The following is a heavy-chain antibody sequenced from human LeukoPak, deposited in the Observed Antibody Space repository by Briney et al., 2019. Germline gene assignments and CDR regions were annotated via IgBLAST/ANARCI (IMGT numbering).Heavy chain of an antibody. CDR1: GFSFSGSA. V-gene: IGHV3-73*01. Sequence: GGSLRLSCAASGFSFSGSAMHWVRQASGKGLEWVGRIRSKSNSYATAYGASVKGRLTISRDESKNTAYLQMNSLETEDTAVYYCTRQEEPSALIDHWGQGTLVTVSS. CDR2: IRSKSNSYAT. CDR3: TRQEEPSALIDH. J-gene: IGHJ4*02. D-gene: IGHD1-14*01.